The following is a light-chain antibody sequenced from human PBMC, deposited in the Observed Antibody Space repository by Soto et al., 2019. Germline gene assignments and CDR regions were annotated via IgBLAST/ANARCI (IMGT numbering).Light chain of an antibody. CDR3: QQYGSSGT. CDR2: GAS. CDR1: QSVSNNY. V-gene: IGKV3-20*01. Sequence: EIVLPRAPGTMSLSPGEIATLSYRASQSVSNNYLAWYQQKPGQAPRLLIYGASNRATGIPDRFSGSGSGTDFTLTISRLEPEDFAVYYCQQYGSSGTFGQGTKVDIK. J-gene: IGKJ1*01.